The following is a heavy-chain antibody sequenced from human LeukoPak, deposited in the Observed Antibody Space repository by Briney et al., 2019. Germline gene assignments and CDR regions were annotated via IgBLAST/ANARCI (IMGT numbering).Heavy chain of an antibody. V-gene: IGHV3-13*01. D-gene: IGHD3-10*01. CDR2: IGTAGDT. CDR3: ARDYYGSENGGYYYYYYMDV. J-gene: IGHJ6*03. CDR1: GFTFSSYD. Sequence: PGGSLRLSCAASGFTFSSYDMHWVRQATGKGLEWVSAIGTAGDTYYPGSVKGRFTISRENAKNSLYLQMNSLRAGDTAVYYCARDYYGSENGGYYYYYYMDVWGKGTTVTVSS.